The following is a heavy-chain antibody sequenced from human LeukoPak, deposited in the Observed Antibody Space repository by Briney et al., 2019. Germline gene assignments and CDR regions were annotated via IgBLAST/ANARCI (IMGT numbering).Heavy chain of an antibody. D-gene: IGHD3-10*01. CDR3: ASQTKYYYGSGSYWTAFDI. V-gene: IGHV3-43*02. CDR1: GFTFDDHA. J-gene: IGHJ3*02. CDR2: IGNDGST. Sequence: PGGSLRLSCAASGFTFDDHAMHWVRQAPGKGLEWVSLIGNDGSTKYADSVKGRFTISGGSSKNSLYLEMHSLRTEDTALYYCASQTKYYYGSGSYWTAFDIWGQGTMVTVSS.